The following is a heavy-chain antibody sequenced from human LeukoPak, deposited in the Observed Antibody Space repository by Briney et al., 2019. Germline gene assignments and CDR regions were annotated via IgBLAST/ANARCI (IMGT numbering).Heavy chain of an antibody. Sequence: PSETLSLTCTVSGGSISSSSYYWGWIRQPPGKGLEWIGSIYYSGSTNYNPSLKSRVTISVDTSKNQFSLKLSSVTAADTAVYYCARYCSSTSCYTKGFDYWGQGTLVTVSS. CDR1: GGSISSSSYY. CDR3: ARYCSSTSCYTKGFDY. V-gene: IGHV4-39*07. CDR2: IYYSGST. J-gene: IGHJ4*02. D-gene: IGHD2-2*02.